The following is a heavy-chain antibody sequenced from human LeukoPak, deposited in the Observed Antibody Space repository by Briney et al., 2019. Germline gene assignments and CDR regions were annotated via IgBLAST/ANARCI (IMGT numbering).Heavy chain of an antibody. CDR1: GFTFSSYA. Sequence: GGSLRLSCAASGFTFSSYAMSWVRQAPGKGLEWVSASSGSGGSTYYADSVKGRFTISRDNSKNTLYLQMNSLRAEDTAVYYCAKGPVAARAGMGAFDIWGQGTMVTVSS. V-gene: IGHV3-23*01. CDR2: SSGSGGST. CDR3: AKGPVAARAGMGAFDI. J-gene: IGHJ3*02. D-gene: IGHD6-6*01.